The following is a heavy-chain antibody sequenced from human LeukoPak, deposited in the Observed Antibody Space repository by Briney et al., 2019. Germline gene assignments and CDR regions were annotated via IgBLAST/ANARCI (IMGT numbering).Heavy chain of an antibody. Sequence: GRSLRLSCAASGFTFSNHAMHWVRQPPGKGLEWVAVISYDGIKKYYADFVKGRFTISRDNSKNTLYLHMSSLRPEDTAVYYCAKGLDYYGSGSYYGVTPGFDSWGQGTLVTVSS. V-gene: IGHV3-30*18. CDR1: GFTFSNHA. CDR2: ISYDGIKK. D-gene: IGHD3-10*01. J-gene: IGHJ4*02. CDR3: AKGLDYYGSGSYYGVTPGFDS.